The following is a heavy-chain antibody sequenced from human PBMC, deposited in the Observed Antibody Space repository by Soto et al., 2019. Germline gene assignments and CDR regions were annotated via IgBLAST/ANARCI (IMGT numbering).Heavy chain of an antibody. CDR1: GFTFSSYG. Sequence: GGSLRLSCAASGFTFSSYGMHWVRQAPGKGLEWVAVIWYDGSNKYYADSVKGRFTISRDISKNTVYLQMDSLEVEDTAVYYCARDVDTTSHLNWFDPWGQGVMVTVSS. J-gene: IGHJ5*02. CDR3: ARDVDTTSHLNWFDP. V-gene: IGHV3-33*01. D-gene: IGHD5-18*01. CDR2: IWYDGSNK.